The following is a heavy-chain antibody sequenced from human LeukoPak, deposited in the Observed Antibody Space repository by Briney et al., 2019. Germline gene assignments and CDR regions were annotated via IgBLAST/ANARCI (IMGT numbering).Heavy chain of an antibody. CDR2: IWYDGSNK. V-gene: IGHV3-33*08. CDR3: ASGYSGYHDTAGYFDY. D-gene: IGHD5-12*01. J-gene: IGHJ4*02. Sequence: GGSLRLSCAASGFTFSSYWMNWVRQAPGKGLEWVAVIWYDGSNKYYADSVKGRFTISRDNSKNTLYLQMNSLRAEDTAVYYCASGYSGYHDTAGYFDYWGQGTLVTVSS. CDR1: GFTFSSYW.